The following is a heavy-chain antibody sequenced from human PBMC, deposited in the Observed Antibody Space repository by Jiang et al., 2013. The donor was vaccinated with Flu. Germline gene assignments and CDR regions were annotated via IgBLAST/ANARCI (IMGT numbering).Heavy chain of an antibody. V-gene: IGHV4-39*07. Sequence: GSGLVKPSETLSLTCTVSGGSISTSSYYWGWIRQPPGKGLEWIGSIYYSGSTYYNPSLKSRVTISVDTSKNQFSLKLSSVTAADTAVYYCARHRWFGELLGHWGQGTLVTVSS. CDR2: IYYSGST. CDR1: GGSISTSSYY. J-gene: IGHJ4*02. D-gene: IGHD3-10*01. CDR3: ARHRWFGELLGH.